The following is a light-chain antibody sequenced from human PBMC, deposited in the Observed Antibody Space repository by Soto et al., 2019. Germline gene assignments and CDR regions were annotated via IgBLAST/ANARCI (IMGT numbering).Light chain of an antibody. CDR1: QTISSW. Sequence: DIHMTQYPGTLSGSLGDRVTITCRASQTISSWLAWYQQKPGKAPRLLIYDASSLESWVPSRFSGSGSGTEFTLTISSLQSEDFATYYCQQYKSFWTFGQGTKVDI. CDR3: QQYKSFWT. CDR2: DAS. J-gene: IGKJ1*01. V-gene: IGKV1-5*01.